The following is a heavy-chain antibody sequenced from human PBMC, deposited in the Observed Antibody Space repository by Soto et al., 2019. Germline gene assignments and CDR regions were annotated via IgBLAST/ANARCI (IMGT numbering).Heavy chain of an antibody. V-gene: IGHV1-8*01. CDR2: MNPNRGNT. CDR3: ARGPDIYGDYYNWFDP. D-gene: IGHD4-17*01. Sequence: QVQLVPSGAEVKKPGASVKVSCKASGFTFISYDLNWVRHATGQGLEWMGWMNPNRGNTGYAQKFQGRVTMTRNTSISTAYMELSSLRLEDTAVYYCARGPDIYGDYYNWFDPWGQGTLVTVSS. CDR1: GFTFISYD. J-gene: IGHJ5*02.